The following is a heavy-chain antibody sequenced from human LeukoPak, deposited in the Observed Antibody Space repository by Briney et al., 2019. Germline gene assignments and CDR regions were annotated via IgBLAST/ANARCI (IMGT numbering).Heavy chain of an antibody. J-gene: IGHJ6*03. CDR1: GGSFSNYY. D-gene: IGHD1-7*01. CDR2: INDSGRI. CDR3: ARRWNYGRNYYIDV. V-gene: IGHV4-34*01. Sequence: PSETLSLTCAVYGGSFSNYYWSWIRQPPGKGLEWIGEINDSGRINYNPSLMSRLTLSVDTSKNQFSLRLTSVTATDTAVYYCARRWNYGRNYYIDVWGNGATVSVSS.